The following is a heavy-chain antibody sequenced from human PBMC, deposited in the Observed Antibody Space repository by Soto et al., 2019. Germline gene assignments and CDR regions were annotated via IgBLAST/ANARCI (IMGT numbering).Heavy chain of an antibody. V-gene: IGHV1-46*01. Sequence: QVQLVQSGAEVKKPGASVKVSCKASGYTFTSYYMHWVRQAPGQGLEWMGIINPSGGSTSYAQKFQGRVTMTRDTSTSTVYMELSSLRSEDTAVYYCACRGAYYYGSGKGAFDYWGQGTLVTVSS. D-gene: IGHD3-10*01. CDR3: ACRGAYYYGSGKGAFDY. CDR2: INPSGGST. CDR1: GYTFTSYY. J-gene: IGHJ4*02.